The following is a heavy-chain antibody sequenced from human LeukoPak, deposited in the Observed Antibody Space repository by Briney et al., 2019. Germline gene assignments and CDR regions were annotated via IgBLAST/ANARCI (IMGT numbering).Heavy chain of an antibody. CDR2: TFYRSKWYN. CDR1: GDSVSSNSAA. J-gene: IGHJ4*02. CDR3: ARDSKAVAGTSLIGY. D-gene: IGHD6-19*01. Sequence: SQTLSLTCAISGDSVSSNSAAWNWIRQSPSRGLEWLGRTFYRSKWYNDYAVSVKSRITITPDTSKNQFSLQLNSVTPEDTAVYYCARDSKAVAGTSLIGYWGQGTLVTVSS. V-gene: IGHV6-1*01.